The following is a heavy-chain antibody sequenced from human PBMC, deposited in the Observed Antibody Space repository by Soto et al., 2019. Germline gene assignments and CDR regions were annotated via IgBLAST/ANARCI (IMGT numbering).Heavy chain of an antibody. CDR1: GYSFTSYW. J-gene: IGHJ6*02. V-gene: IGHV5-10-1*01. D-gene: IGHD1-26*01. CDR3: ARGWGYLHDYYYYGMDV. CDR2: IDPSDSYT. Sequence: PGESLKISCKGSGYSFTSYWISWVRQMPGKGLEWMGRIDPSDSYTNYSPSFQGHVTISADKSISTAYLQWSSLKASDTAMYYCARGWGYLHDYYYYGMDVWGQGTTVTVSS.